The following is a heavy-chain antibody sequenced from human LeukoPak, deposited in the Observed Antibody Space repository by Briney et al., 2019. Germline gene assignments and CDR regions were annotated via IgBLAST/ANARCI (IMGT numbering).Heavy chain of an antibody. CDR3: AREGHDGGSYFDY. CDR2: IIPIFGTA. V-gene: IGHV1-69*01. CDR1: GGTFSSNA. J-gene: IGHJ4*02. D-gene: IGHD3-10*01. Sequence: GSSVKVSCKXSGGTFSSNAISWVRQAPGQGLEWMGRIIPIFGTANYSQKFQGRVTITADESTSTAYMELSSLRSEDTAVHYCAREGHDGGSYFDYWGQGTLVTVSS.